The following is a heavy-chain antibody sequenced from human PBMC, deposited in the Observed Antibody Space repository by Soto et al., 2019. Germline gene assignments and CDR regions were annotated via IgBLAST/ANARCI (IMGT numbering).Heavy chain of an antibody. CDR3: AHDSHGGNSYFDL. D-gene: IGHD1-26*01. V-gene: IGHV4-30-4*01. CDR2: IYFSGST. CDR1: SGSISSGNFY. Sequence: VQLQESGPGLVRPSETLSLTCTVSSGSISSGNFYWSWIRQPPGKGLEWIGYIYFSGSTYYSPSLKSRLTISLNTSKNQFSLKLSSVTAADTAVYYCAHDSHGGNSYFDLWGQGALVTVSS. J-gene: IGHJ4*02.